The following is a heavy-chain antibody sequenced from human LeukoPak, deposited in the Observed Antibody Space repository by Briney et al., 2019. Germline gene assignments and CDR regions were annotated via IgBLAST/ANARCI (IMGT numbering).Heavy chain of an antibody. Sequence: GGSLRLSCVGSGFTFTDYYMSWIRQAPGKGLEWISYISNSGRTMDYADSVKGRFTISRDNARKSLYLEMNSLRAEDTAVYYCARDVPYNMNQMYFDYWGQGTLVTVSS. CDR3: ARDVPYNMNQMYFDY. CDR1: GFTFTDYY. CDR2: ISNSGRTM. J-gene: IGHJ4*02. V-gene: IGHV3-11*01. D-gene: IGHD3-10*01.